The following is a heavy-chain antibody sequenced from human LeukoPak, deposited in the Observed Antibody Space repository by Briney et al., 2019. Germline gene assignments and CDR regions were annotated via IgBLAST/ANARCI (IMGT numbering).Heavy chain of an antibody. Sequence: ASVKVSCKASGYTFTEFFMHWVRQAPGQGLEWMGWINPNSGDTTYAQKFQGRVIMTRDTSISTAYMELSRLTSDDTAVYYCANYPRSRGILGFDPWGQGTLVTVSS. CDR3: ANYPRSRGILGFDP. J-gene: IGHJ5*02. CDR2: INPNSGDT. V-gene: IGHV1-2*02. D-gene: IGHD3-10*01. CDR1: GYTFTEFF.